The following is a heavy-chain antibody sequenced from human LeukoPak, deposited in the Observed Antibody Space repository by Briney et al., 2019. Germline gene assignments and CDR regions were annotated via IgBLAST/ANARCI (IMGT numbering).Heavy chain of an antibody. CDR1: GFTFSSYS. Sequence: GGSLRLSCAASGFTFSSYSMNWVRQAPGKGLEWVSSISSSSSYIYYADSVKGRFTISRDNAKNSLYLQMNSLRAEDTAVYYCATSGLGYYYYYMDVWGKGTTVTVSS. V-gene: IGHV3-21*01. CDR2: ISSSSSYI. D-gene: IGHD3-16*01. J-gene: IGHJ6*03. CDR3: ATSGLGYYYYYMDV.